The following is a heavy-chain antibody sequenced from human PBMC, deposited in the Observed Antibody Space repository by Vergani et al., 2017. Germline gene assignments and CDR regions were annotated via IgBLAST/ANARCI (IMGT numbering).Heavy chain of an antibody. CDR2: ISSSSSTI. CDR1: GFTFSSYS. V-gene: IGHV3-48*04. D-gene: IGHD6-19*01. Sequence: VQLVESGGGVVQPGRSLRLSCAASGFTFSSYSMNWVRQAPGKGLEGVSYISSSSSTIYYADSVKGRFTISRDNAKNSLYLQMNSLRAEDTAVYYCARDQVAVASSDAFDIWGQGTMVTVSS. J-gene: IGHJ3*02. CDR3: ARDQVAVASSDAFDI.